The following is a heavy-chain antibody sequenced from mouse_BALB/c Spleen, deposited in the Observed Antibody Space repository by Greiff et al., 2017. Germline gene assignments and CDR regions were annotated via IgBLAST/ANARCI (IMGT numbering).Heavy chain of an antibody. CDR2: INPDNGDT. V-gene: IGHV1-20*02. D-gene: IGHD1-1*01. J-gene: IGHJ4*01. CDR3: ARTYGSSYNVLYYAMDD. Sequence: EVQLQQSGPELVKPGASVKISCKASGYSFTGYFMNWVMQSHGKSLEWIGRINPDNGDTFYNQKFKGKATLTVDKSSSTAHMELRSLASEDTAVYYCARTYGSSYNVLYYAMDDWGQGTSVTVSS. CDR1: GYSFTGYF.